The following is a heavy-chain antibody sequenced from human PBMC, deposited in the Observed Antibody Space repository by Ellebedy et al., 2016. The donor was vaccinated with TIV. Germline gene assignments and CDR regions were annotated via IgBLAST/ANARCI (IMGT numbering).Heavy chain of an antibody. D-gene: IGHD3-10*01. CDR1: GYTFTSYG. Sequence: ASVKVSCKASGYTFTSYGISWVRQAPGQGLEWMGWINAGNGNTKYSQKLQGRVTMTTDTSTSTAYMELRSLRSDDTAVYYCAREGLLWFGAGYWGQGTLVTVSS. CDR2: INAGNGNT. CDR3: AREGLLWFGAGY. J-gene: IGHJ4*02. V-gene: IGHV1-18*01.